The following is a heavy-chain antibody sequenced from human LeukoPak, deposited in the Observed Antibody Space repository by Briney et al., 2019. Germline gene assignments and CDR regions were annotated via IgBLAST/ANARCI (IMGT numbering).Heavy chain of an antibody. CDR3: ARDSALGTGDY. V-gene: IGHV3-48*03. J-gene: IGHJ4*02. CDR2: ISSSGSTI. D-gene: IGHD2-8*02. CDR1: GFTFSSYE. Sequence: PGGSLRLSCAASGFTFSSYEMNWVRQAPGKGLEWVSYISSSGSTIYYADSVKGRFTISRDNAKNSLYLQMNSLRAEDTAVYYCARDSALGTGDYWGQGTLVTVSS.